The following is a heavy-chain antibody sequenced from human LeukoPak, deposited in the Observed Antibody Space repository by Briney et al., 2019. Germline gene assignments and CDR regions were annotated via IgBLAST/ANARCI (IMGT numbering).Heavy chain of an antibody. D-gene: IGHD3-16*01. CDR1: GGSFSGYY. Sequence: SETLSLTCAVYGGSFSGYYWSWIRQPPGKGLEWIGEINHSGSTNYNPSLKSRLTMSVDTSKNQFSLKLSSVTAADTAVYYCARLTFDLGVAYYMDVWGKGTTVTVSS. V-gene: IGHV4-34*10. J-gene: IGHJ6*03. CDR3: ARLTFDLGVAYYMDV. CDR2: INHSGST.